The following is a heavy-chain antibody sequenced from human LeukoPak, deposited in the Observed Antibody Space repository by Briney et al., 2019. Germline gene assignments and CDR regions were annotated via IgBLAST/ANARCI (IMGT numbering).Heavy chain of an antibody. D-gene: IGHD6-13*01. V-gene: IGHV3-11*04. J-gene: IGHJ4*02. CDR2: ISRSGSTK. CDR1: GFTFSDYN. Sequence: GGSLRLSCAASGFTFSDYNMRWIRQAPGKGLEWVSSISRSGSTKYYADSVKGRFTISRDNAKNSLYLQMNSLRAEDTAVYYCARGPSFQTLYSSSWYVDYWGQGTLVTVSS. CDR3: ARGPSFQTLYSSSWYVDY.